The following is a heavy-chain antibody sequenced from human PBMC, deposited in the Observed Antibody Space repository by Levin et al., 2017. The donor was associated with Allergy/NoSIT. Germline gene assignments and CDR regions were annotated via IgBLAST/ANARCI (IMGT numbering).Heavy chain of an antibody. D-gene: IGHD6-6*01. CDR3: AREPREYSSSIALNDAFDI. V-gene: IGHV4-59*01. CDR1: GGSISSYY. J-gene: IGHJ3*02. CDR2: IYYSGST. Sequence: TSETLSLTCTVSGGSISSYYWSWIRQPPGRGLEWIGHIYYSGSTNYNPSLKSRVTISVDTSKNQFSLKLNSVAAADTAVYYCAREPREYSSSIALNDAFDIWGQGTMVTVSS.